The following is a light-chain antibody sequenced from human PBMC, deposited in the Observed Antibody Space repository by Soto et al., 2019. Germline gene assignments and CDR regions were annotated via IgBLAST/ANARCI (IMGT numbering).Light chain of an antibody. Sequence: QSALTQPPSVSGSPGQSITISCTGTSSDVGGYNYVSWYQQHPGKAPKLMIYDVSNRPSGVSNRFSGSKSGNTASLTISGLQDEDEADYYCSSYTGSSPRVFGGGTKLTVL. V-gene: IGLV2-14*01. CDR1: SSDVGGYNY. CDR3: SSYTGSSPRV. J-gene: IGLJ2*01. CDR2: DVS.